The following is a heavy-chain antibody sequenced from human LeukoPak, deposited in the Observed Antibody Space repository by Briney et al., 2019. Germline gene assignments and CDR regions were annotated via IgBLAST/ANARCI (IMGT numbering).Heavy chain of an antibody. CDR3: ARLGRYGSGYDY. V-gene: IGHV5-51*01. CDR2: IYPDDSDA. Sequence: GESLKISFQGSGYRFTNNWIGWVRQMPGKGLEWMGIIYPDDSDATYSPSFEGQVTISADKSIRTAYLQWSSLKASDTAIYYCARLGRYGSGYDYWGQGTLVTVSS. J-gene: IGHJ4*02. CDR1: GYRFTNNW. D-gene: IGHD5-18*01.